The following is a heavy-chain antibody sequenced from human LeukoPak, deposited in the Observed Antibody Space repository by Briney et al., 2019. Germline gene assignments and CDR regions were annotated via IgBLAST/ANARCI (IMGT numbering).Heavy chain of an antibody. D-gene: IGHD1-26*01. V-gene: IGHV4-39*07. CDR1: GGSISSSSYY. CDR3: ARVVGGATSYYFDY. Sequence: SETLSLTCTVSGGSISSSSYYWGWIRQPPGKGLEWIGSIYYSGSTNYNPSLKSRVTISVDTSKNQFSLKLSSVTAADTAVYYCARVVGGATSYYFDYWGQGTLVTVSS. CDR2: IYYSGST. J-gene: IGHJ4*02.